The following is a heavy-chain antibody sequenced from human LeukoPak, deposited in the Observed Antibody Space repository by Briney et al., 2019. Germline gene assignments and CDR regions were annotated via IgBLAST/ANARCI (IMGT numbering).Heavy chain of an antibody. J-gene: IGHJ4*02. CDR1: GGSITSYY. CDR3: ARETLDWFIDN. V-gene: IGHV4-59*01. CDR2: SYYTGST. Sequence: SETLSLTCSVSGGSITSYYWSWIRQPPGKGLEYIGHSYYTGSTNYNPSLKSRVTISVDTSRNQFSLRLSTVTAADTAVYYCARETLDWFIDNWGQGTLVTVSS. D-gene: IGHD3-9*01.